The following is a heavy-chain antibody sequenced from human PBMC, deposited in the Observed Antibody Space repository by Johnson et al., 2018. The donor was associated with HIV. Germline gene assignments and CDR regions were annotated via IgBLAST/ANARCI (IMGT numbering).Heavy chain of an antibody. CDR2: IKSKSDGGTT. V-gene: IGHV3-15*01. Sequence: VQLVESGGGLVKPGGSLRLSCVASGFTFSNAWMSWVRQAPGKGLEWVGRIKSKSDGGTTDYAAPVKGRFTMSRENAKNSLYLQMNSLRPEDTAMYYCASSRYSRRWYEYSGFDMWGQGTKVTVSS. J-gene: IGHJ3*02. CDR1: GFTFSNAW. D-gene: IGHD6-13*01. CDR3: ASSRYSRRWYEYSGFDM.